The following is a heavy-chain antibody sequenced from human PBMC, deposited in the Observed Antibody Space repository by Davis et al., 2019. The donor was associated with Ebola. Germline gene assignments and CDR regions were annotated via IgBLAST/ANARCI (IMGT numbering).Heavy chain of an antibody. J-gene: IGHJ6*03. CDR2: INHSGST. CDR3: ARMKRGSYYYYMDV. Sequence: PSETLSLTCAVYGGSFSGYYWSWIRQPPGKGLEWIGEINHSGSTNYNPSLKSRVTISVDTSKNQFSLKLSSVTAADTAVYYCARMKRGSYYYYMDVWGKGTTVTVSS. D-gene: IGHD1-1*01. CDR1: GGSFSGYY. V-gene: IGHV4-34*01.